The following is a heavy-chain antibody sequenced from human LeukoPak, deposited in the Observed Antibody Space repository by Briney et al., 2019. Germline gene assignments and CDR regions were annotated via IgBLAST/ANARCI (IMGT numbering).Heavy chain of an antibody. CDR1: GFTFSNYS. V-gene: IGHV3-48*01. CDR2: ISSSSSTI. J-gene: IGHJ5*02. CDR3: ARSGIAAAPPT. D-gene: IGHD6-13*01. Sequence: GGSLRLSCAASGFTFSNYSMNWVRQAPGKGLEWVSYISSSSSTIYYADSVRGRFTISRDNARNSLYPQMNSLRAEDTAVYYCARSGIAAAPPTWGQGTLVTVSS.